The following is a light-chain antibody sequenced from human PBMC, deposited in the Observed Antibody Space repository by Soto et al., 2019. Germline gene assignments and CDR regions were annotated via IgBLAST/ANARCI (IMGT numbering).Light chain of an antibody. V-gene: IGLV1-47*01. Sequence: QSVLTQSPSASGTPGQRVTISCSGSASTIGRNYVYWYQQLPGTAPKLLIYRNSQRPSGVPDRFSGSKSGTSASLAISGLRSEVEADYYCAAWDEKLSGLYVFGAGTKVTVL. CDR3: AAWDEKLSGLYV. CDR1: ASTIGRNY. CDR2: RNS. J-gene: IGLJ1*01.